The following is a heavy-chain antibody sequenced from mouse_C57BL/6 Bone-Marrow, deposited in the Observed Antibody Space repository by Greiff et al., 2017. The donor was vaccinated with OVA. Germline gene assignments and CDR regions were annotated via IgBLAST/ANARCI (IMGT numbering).Heavy chain of an antibody. J-gene: IGHJ3*01. D-gene: IGHD1-1*01. V-gene: IGHV1-55*01. CDR1: GYTFTSYW. Sequence: QVQLQQSGAELVKPGASVKMSCKASGYTFTSYWITWVKQRPGQGLEWIGDIYPGSGSTNYNEKFKSKATLTVDTSSSTAYMQLSSLTSEDSAVYYCARAMDYGSSYGFAYWGQGTLVTVSA. CDR3: ARAMDYGSSYGFAY. CDR2: IYPGSGST.